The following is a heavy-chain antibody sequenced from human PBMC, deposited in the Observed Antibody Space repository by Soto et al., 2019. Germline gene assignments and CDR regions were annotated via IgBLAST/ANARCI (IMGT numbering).Heavy chain of an antibody. Sequence: PSTTLSLTCTVSGASISGFYWSWIRKSAGKGLEWIGLIYATGTTDYNPSLKSRVMMSVDTSKKQFSLKLRSVTAADTAVYYCVRDGTKTLRDWFDPWGQGISVTGSS. CDR2: IYATGTT. D-gene: IGHD1-1*01. V-gene: IGHV4-4*07. J-gene: IGHJ5*02. CDR1: GASISGFY. CDR3: VRDGTKTLRDWFDP.